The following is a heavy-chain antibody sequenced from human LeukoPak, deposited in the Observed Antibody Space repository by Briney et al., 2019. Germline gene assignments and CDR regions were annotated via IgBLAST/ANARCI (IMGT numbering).Heavy chain of an antibody. D-gene: IGHD3-22*01. V-gene: IGHV3-48*04. Sequence: GGSLRLSCAASGFTFSSYSMNWVRQAPGKGLEWVSYISSSSSTIYYADSVKGRFTISRDNAKNSLYLQMNSLRAEDTAVYYCARSYYDSSGLRDDYWGQGTLVTVSS. CDR2: ISSSSSTI. CDR3: ARSYYDSSGLRDDY. J-gene: IGHJ4*02. CDR1: GFTFSSYS.